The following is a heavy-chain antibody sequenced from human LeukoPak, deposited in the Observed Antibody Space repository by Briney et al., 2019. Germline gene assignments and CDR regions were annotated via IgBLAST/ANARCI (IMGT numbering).Heavy chain of an antibody. Sequence: GGSLRLSCAASGFTFSSYAMSWVRQAPGKGLEWVSAISGSGGSTYYADSVKGRFTISRDNSKYTLYLQMNSLRAEDTAVYYCAKSRDYDYYYGMDVWGQGTTVTVSS. J-gene: IGHJ6*02. V-gene: IGHV3-23*01. CDR1: GFTFSSYA. D-gene: IGHD2-21*02. CDR3: AKSRDYDYYYGMDV. CDR2: ISGSGGST.